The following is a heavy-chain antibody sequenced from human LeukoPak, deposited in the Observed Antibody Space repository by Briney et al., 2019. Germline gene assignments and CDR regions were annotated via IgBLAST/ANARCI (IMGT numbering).Heavy chain of an antibody. Sequence: SETLSLTCTVSGGSISSYYWSWIRPPPGKGLEWIGYIYYSGSTNYNPSLKSRVTISVDTSKNQFSLKLSSVTAADTAVHYCARVAAVYPPYYFDYWGQGTLVTVSS. V-gene: IGHV4-59*01. CDR1: GGSISSYY. D-gene: IGHD1-14*01. J-gene: IGHJ4*02. CDR2: IYYSGST. CDR3: ARVAAVYPPYYFDY.